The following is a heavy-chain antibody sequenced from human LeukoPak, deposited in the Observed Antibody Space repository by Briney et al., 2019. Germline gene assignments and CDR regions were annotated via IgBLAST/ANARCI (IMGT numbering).Heavy chain of an antibody. CDR2: ISWNSGSI. J-gene: IGHJ4*02. Sequence: GRSLGLSCAASGSTFDDYAMHWVRQAPGKGLEWVSGISWNSGSIGYADSVKGRFTISRDNAKNSLYLQMNSLRAEDTALYYCAKESSSSWYFDYWGQGTLVTVSS. D-gene: IGHD6-13*01. V-gene: IGHV3-9*01. CDR1: GSTFDDYA. CDR3: AKESSSSWYFDY.